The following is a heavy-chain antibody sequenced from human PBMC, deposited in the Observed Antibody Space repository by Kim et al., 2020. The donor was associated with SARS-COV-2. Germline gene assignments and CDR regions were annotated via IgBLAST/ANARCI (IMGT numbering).Heavy chain of an antibody. Sequence: VNGRFTISRDNAKNSLYLQMNSLGAEDAALYYCAEEIHTVVRGVSDGMDVWGQGTTVTVSS. J-gene: IGHJ6*02. V-gene: IGHV3-9*01. CDR3: AEEIHTVVRGVSDGMDV. D-gene: IGHD3-10*01.